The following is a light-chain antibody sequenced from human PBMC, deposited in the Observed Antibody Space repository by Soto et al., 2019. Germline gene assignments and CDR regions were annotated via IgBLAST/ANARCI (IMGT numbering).Light chain of an antibody. CDR2: EVS. CDR1: SSDVGAYNY. CDR3: SSYAGSNSVV. Sequence: QSALTQPPSASGSPGQSVTISCTGTSSDVGAYNYVSWYQQHPGKAPKLMIYEVSKRPSGVPDRFSGSKSGNTASLTVSGLQAEDEADYYCSSYAGSNSVVFGGGTKVTVL. J-gene: IGLJ2*01. V-gene: IGLV2-8*01.